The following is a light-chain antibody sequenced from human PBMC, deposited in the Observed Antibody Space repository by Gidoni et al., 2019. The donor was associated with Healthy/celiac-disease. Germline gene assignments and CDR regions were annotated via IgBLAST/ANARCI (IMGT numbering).Light chain of an antibody. CDR1: QSISSY. V-gene: IGKV1-39*01. J-gene: IGKJ4*01. CDR3: QQSYSTPFT. CDR2: AAS. Sequence: DIQMTQSPSSLSASVGDRVTNTCRASQSISSYLNWYQQKPGKAPKLLIYAASSLQSGVPSRFSGSGSGTYFTLTIISLQPEDFATYYCQQSYSTPFTFGGGTKVEIK.